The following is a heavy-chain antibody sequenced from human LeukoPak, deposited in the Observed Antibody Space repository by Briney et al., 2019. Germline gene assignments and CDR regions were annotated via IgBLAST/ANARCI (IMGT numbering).Heavy chain of an antibody. CDR1: NGSISSDTYF. V-gene: IGHV4-61*02. CDR3: AKGAGPPWFDP. CDR2: MFSSGTN. Sequence: SETLSLTCTVSNGSISSDTYFWSWIRHPAGKGLEWVGRMFSSGTNIYSPSLKSRVTISIDTSRNQFSMNLNSVTAADTAVYYCAKGAGPPWFDPWGQGTLVTVSS. D-gene: IGHD6-19*01. J-gene: IGHJ5*02.